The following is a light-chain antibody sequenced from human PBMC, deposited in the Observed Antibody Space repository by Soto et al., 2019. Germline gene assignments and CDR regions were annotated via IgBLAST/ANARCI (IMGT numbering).Light chain of an antibody. CDR3: SSYTSSSTLGYV. CDR1: SSDVGGYNY. V-gene: IGLV2-14*01. Sequence: QSALTQPASVSGSPGQSITISCTGTSSDVGGYNYVSWYQQHPGKAPKLMTYEVSNRPSGVSNRFSGSKSGNTASLTISGLQAEDEADYYCSSYTSSSTLGYVFGTGTKLTVL. J-gene: IGLJ1*01. CDR2: EVS.